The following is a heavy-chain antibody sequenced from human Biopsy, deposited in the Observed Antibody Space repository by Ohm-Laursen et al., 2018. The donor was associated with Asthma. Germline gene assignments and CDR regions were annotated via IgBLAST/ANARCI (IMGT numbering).Heavy chain of an antibody. V-gene: IGHV1-3*04. CDR2: VNTGNGDT. CDR3: ARTYYDFLTGQVKDVFGA. D-gene: IGHD3-9*01. Sequence: GSSVKVSCKVSGYNYISFAIHWVRQAPGQRLEWMGWVNTGNGDTKYSQKFQGRVTITRDTSASTAYMELRSLRSEDTATYYCARTYYDFLTGQVKDVFGAWGQGTMVTVSS. J-gene: IGHJ3*01. CDR1: GYNYISFA.